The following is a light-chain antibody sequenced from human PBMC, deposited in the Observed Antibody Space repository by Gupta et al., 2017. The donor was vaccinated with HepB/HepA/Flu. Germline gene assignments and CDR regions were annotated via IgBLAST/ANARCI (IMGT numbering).Light chain of an antibody. CDR3: AAWDDSRNGYV. V-gene: IGLV1-44*01. Sequence: QSVLTQPPSASGTPGQGVTISCSGSSSNIGSNTVHWYQQLPGTAPKLLMYSVSQRPSGVPDRFSGSKSATSASLAISGLQSEDEAEYYCAAWDDSRNGYVFGTGTKVTVL. CDR2: SVS. J-gene: IGLJ1*01. CDR1: SSNIGSNT.